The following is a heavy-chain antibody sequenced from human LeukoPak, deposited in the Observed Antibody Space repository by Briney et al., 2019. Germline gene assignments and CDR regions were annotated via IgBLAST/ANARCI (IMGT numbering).Heavy chain of an antibody. CDR2: IYYSGST. J-gene: IGHJ3*02. CDR1: GGSISSGGYY. Sequence: PXETLSLTCTVSGGSISSGGYYWSWIRQHPGKGLEWIGYIYYSGSTYYNPSLKSRVTISVDTSKNQFSLKLSSVTAADTAVYYCARDPLRIDAFDIWGQGTMVTVSS. CDR3: ARDPLRIDAFDI. D-gene: IGHD4-17*01. V-gene: IGHV4-31*03.